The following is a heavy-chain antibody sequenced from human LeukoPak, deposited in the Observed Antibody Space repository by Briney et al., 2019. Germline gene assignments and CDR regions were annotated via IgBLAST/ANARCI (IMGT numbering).Heavy chain of an antibody. V-gene: IGHV3-21*01. CDR3: ARDSAARPPFDP. D-gene: IGHD6-6*01. J-gene: IGHJ5*02. CDR1: GFTFSSYS. Sequence: GGSLRLSCAASGFTFSSYSMNWVRQAPGKGLEWVSSISSSSSYIYYADSVKGRFTISRDNAKNSLYLQMNSLRAEDTAVYCCARDSAARPPFDPWGQGTLVTVSS. CDR2: ISSSSSYI.